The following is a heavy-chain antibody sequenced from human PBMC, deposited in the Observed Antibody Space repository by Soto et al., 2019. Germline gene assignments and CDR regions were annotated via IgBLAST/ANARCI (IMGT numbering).Heavy chain of an antibody. J-gene: IGHJ4*02. CDR2: ISSNGEST. Sequence: GGSLRLSCTDSGFNFRSYAMSWVRHAPLNWLEWVSIISSNGESTYHTDATYYADSVRGRFSIPRDNSKNTLSLQMNSLRAEDTAVYYCPKSTAFFCSSAKCYRYYFDYWSQGTLAPVSS. V-gene: IGHV3-23*01. CDR3: PKSTAFFCSSAKCYRYYFDY. CDR1: GFNFRSYA. D-gene: IGHD2-2*02.